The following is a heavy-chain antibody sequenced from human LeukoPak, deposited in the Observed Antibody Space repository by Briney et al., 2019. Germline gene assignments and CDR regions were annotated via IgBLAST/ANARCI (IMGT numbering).Heavy chain of an antibody. D-gene: IGHD5-24*01. CDR2: ISGSGTGGRT. Sequence: PGGSLRLSCAASGFTFITYAMSWVRQAPGKGLEWVSGISGSGTGGRTYYADSVKGRFTISRDNSKNTLYLQMNSLRAEDTAVYYCAKSGYNRFDYWGQGTLVTVSS. V-gene: IGHV3-23*01. CDR3: AKSGYNRFDY. CDR1: GFTFITYA. J-gene: IGHJ4*02.